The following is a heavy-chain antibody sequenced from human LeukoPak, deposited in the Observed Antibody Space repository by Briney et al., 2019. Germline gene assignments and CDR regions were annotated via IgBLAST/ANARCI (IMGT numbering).Heavy chain of an antibody. D-gene: IGHD3-10*01. V-gene: IGHV1-2*02. CDR1: GYTFTAHY. J-gene: IGHJ2*01. CDR2: IDPNSGGT. CDR3: ARGRGTTMVRGVITHYFDI. Sequence: ASVKVSCKTFGYTFTAHYIHWVRQAPGQGLEWMGWIDPNSGGTNYAQKFQGSVTMTGDTSINTAFMELSRLTSDDTATYYCARGRGTTMVRGVITHYFDIWGRGSLVTVSS.